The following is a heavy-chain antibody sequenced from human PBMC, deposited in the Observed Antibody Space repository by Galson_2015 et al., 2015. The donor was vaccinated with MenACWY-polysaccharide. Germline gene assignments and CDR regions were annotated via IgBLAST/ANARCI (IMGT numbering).Heavy chain of an antibody. CDR2: ISTYNDNT. CDR1: GYTFNNYG. D-gene: IGHD4-11*01. Sequence: SVTVSCTASGYTFNNYGIRWVRQAPGHGLEWMGWISTYNDNTNYAQKVQGRVTMTTDTSTSTDYMELRSLRADDTAVYYCARDIQSSPHDLDDWGQGTLVTVSS. J-gene: IGHJ4*02. V-gene: IGHV1-18*01. CDR3: ARDIQSSPHDLDD.